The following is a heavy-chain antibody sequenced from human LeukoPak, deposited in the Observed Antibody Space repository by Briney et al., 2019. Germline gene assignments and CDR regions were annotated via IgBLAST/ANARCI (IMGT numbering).Heavy chain of an antibody. CDR1: GFTFTNAW. CDR2: IKSKTDGGTT. J-gene: IGHJ4*02. Sequence: KSGGSLRLSCAASGFTFTNAWMSWVRQAPGKGLEWVGRIKSKTDGGTTDYAAPVKGRFTISRDDSKNTLYLQMNSLKTEDTALYYCATGYCRSTSCDFDYWGQGTLVTVSS. CDR3: ATGYCRSTSCDFDY. V-gene: IGHV3-15*01. D-gene: IGHD2-2*01.